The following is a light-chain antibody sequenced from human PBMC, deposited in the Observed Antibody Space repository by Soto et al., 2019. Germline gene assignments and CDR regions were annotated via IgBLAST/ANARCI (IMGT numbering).Light chain of an antibody. V-gene: IGLV2-14*02. J-gene: IGLJ2*01. CDR2: QGS. Sequence: QSALTQPASVSGSPGQSITISCTGTSSDIGTYNLVSWYQQHPDKVPKLMIYQGSQRPSGVSNRFSGSKSGNTASLTISALQAEDEADYYCTSYTSVTIVVFGGGTKLTVL. CDR1: SSDIGTYNL. CDR3: TSYTSVTIVV.